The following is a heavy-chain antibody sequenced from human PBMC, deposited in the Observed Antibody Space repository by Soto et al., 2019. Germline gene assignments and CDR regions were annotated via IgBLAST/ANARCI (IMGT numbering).Heavy chain of an antibody. CDR1: GGSISRYY. J-gene: IGHJ4*02. CDR2: IYHTGTT. Sequence: SETLSLTCTVSGGSISRYYWSWIRQSPGKGLEWIGYIYHTGTTDYNPSLKSRVTISVDTSKKQFSLRLRSVTAADTAIYYCARLSAGHGDNHDYWGQGTLVTVSS. D-gene: IGHD3-10*01. CDR3: ARLSAGHGDNHDY. V-gene: IGHV4-59*08.